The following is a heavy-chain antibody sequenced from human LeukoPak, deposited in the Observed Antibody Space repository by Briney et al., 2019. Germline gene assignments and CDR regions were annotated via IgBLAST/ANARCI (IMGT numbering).Heavy chain of an antibody. V-gene: IGHV3-30*02. D-gene: IGHD2-15*01. CDR3: ASRGYCSGVNCPPAY. J-gene: IGHJ4*02. Sequence: PGGSLRLSCAASGITFSSFGMHWVRQAPGKGLEWVAFIRYDGSNKYYADSVKGRFTISRDNSKNTLYVQMTSLRAEDTAVYYCASRGYCSGVNCPPAYWGQGTLVTVSS. CDR1: GITFSSFG. CDR2: IRYDGSNK.